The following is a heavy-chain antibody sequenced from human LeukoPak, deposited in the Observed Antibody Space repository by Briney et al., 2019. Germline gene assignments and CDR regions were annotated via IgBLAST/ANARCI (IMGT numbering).Heavy chain of an antibody. CDR1: GFTFSSYA. CDR2: ISYDGSNK. J-gene: IGHJ3*02. D-gene: IGHD3-3*01. V-gene: IGHV3-30-3*01. Sequence: PGRSLRLSCAASGFTFSSYAMHWVRQAPGKGLEWVAVISYDGSNKYYADSVKGRFTISRDNSKNTLYLQMNSLRAEDTAVYYCARGSLEWLPPGDAFDIWGQGTMVTVSS. CDR3: ARGSLEWLPPGDAFDI.